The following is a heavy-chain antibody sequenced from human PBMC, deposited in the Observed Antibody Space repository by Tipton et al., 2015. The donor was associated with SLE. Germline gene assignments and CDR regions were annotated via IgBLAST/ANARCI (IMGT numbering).Heavy chain of an antibody. Sequence: GSLRLSCAASGFTFRNYGMHWVRQAPGKGPEWVTYIWYDGSNKNYADSVKGRFTISRDNSKNSLYLEMSSLGPEDTAIYYCARDQMTDGHKYFDSWGQGTLVTVSS. CDR2: IWYDGSNK. CDR3: ARDQMTDGHKYFDS. V-gene: IGHV3-30*02. D-gene: IGHD5-24*01. CDR1: GFTFRNYG. J-gene: IGHJ4*02.